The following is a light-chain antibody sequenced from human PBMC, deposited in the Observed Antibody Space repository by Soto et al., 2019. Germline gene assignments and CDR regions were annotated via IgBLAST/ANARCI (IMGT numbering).Light chain of an antibody. CDR1: QGISSA. V-gene: IGKV1-13*02. J-gene: IGKJ2*01. CDR3: QPFNSYPYT. Sequence: AIQLTQSPSSLSASVGDRVTITCRASQGISSALAWYQQKPGKAPKLLIYDASSLESGVPSRFSGSGSGTEFALTISVLQPEDFATCYCQPFNSYPYTFGQGTKLEIK. CDR2: DAS.